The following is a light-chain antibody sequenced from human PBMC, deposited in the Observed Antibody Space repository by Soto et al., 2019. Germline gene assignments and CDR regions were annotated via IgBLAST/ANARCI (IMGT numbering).Light chain of an antibody. V-gene: IGKV3-15*01. CDR3: QQYNSWPPIT. J-gene: IGKJ5*01. CDR1: QSVYTY. Sequence: EFVLTQSAGTLSLSPGERATLSCRASQSVYTYLAWYQQKPGQAPRLVIYGASTRATGIPARFSGGGSGTEFTLTISSLQSEDFAVYYCQQYNSWPPITVGQGKRLEIK. CDR2: GAS.